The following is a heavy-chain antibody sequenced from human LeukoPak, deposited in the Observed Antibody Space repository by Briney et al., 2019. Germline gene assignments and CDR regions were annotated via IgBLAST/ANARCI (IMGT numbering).Heavy chain of an antibody. CDR1: GFTFSSYW. D-gene: IGHD5-12*01. CDR2: IHSDGSST. Sequence: QPGGSLRLSCAASGFTFSSYWMHWVRQAPGKGLVWVSRIHSDGSSTSYADSVKGRFTISRDNAKNTLYLQMNSLRAEDTAVYYCARGLVAGPWGQGTLVTVSS. V-gene: IGHV3-74*01. J-gene: IGHJ5*02. CDR3: ARGLVAGP.